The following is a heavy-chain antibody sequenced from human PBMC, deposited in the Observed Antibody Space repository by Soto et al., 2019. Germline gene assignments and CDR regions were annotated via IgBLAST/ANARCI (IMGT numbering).Heavy chain of an antibody. J-gene: IGHJ5*02. CDR2: IYATGTT. Sequence: PSETLSLTCTVSGASISGFYWSWIRKSAGKGLEWIGRIYATGTTDYNPSLKSRVMMSVDTSKKQFSMKLRSVTAADTAVYYSVRDGTKTLRDWFDPSGQGISVTVSS. CDR1: GASISGFY. D-gene: IGHD1-1*01. CDR3: VRDGTKTLRDWFDP. V-gene: IGHV4-4*07.